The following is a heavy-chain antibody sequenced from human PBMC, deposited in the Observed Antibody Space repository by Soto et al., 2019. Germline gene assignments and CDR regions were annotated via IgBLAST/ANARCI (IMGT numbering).Heavy chain of an antibody. J-gene: IGHJ6*02. CDR2: IIPIFGTA. V-gene: IGHV1-69*13. CDR3: ARGLVDPSYYYYGMDV. Sequence: SVKVSCKASGGTFSSYAISWVRQAPGQGLEWMGGIIPIFGTANYAQKFQGRVTITADESTSTAYMELSSLRSEDTAVYYCARGLVDPSYYYYGMDVWGQGTTVTVSS. CDR1: GGTFSSYA. D-gene: IGHD2-15*01.